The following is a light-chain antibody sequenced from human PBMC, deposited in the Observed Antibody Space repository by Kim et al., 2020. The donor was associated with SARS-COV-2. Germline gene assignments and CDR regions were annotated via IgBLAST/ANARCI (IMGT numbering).Light chain of an antibody. V-gene: IGLV1-47*01. CDR2: RNN. Sequence: QRVTVSCSGSSSNIGSNYVYWYQQLPGTAPKLLIYRNNQRPSGVPDRFSGSKSGTSASLAISGLRSEDEADYYCAAWDDSLSGLRVFGGGTKVTVL. CDR3: AAWDDSLSGLRV. CDR1: SSNIGSNY. J-gene: IGLJ2*01.